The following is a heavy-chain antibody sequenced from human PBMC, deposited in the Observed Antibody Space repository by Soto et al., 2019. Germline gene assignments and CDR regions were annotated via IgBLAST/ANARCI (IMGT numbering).Heavy chain of an antibody. V-gene: IGHV4-61*01. CDR3: ARLGSWYYYYYYGMDV. CDR1: GGSVSSGSYY. D-gene: IGHD6-13*01. CDR2: IYYSGST. J-gene: IGHJ6*02. Sequence: SETLSLTCTVSGGSVSSGSYYWSWIRQPPGKGLEWIGYIYYSGSTNYNPSLKSRVTISVDTSKNQFSLKLISVTAADTAVYYCARLGSWYYYYYYGMDVWGQGTTVTVSS.